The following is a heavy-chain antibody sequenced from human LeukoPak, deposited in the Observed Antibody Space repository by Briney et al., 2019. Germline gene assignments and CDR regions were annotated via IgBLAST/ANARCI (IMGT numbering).Heavy chain of an antibody. D-gene: IGHD2-2*01. J-gene: IGHJ4*02. CDR3: ARSCSSTSCHATFDY. CDR2: MNPNSGNT. V-gene: IGHV1-8*03. CDR1: GYTFTSYD. Sequence: VASVKVSCKASGYTFTSYDINWVRQATGQGLEWMGWMNPNSGNTGYAQKFQGRVTITRNTSISTAYMELSSLRSEDTAVYYCARSCSSTSCHATFDYWGQGTLVTVSS.